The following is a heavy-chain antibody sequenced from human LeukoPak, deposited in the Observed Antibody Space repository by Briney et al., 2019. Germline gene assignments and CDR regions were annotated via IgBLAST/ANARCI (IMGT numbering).Heavy chain of an antibody. CDR2: ISWNSGSI. Sequence: PGRSLRLSCAASGFTFDDYAMHWVRQAPGKGLEWVSGISWNSGSIGYADSVKGRFTISRDNAKNSLYLQMNSLRVEDTAVYYCAKDQSHRASRGSLYDPWGQGTLVIVAS. D-gene: IGHD3-22*01. CDR1: GFTFDDYA. J-gene: IGHJ5*02. CDR3: AKDQSHRASRGSLYDP. V-gene: IGHV3-9*01.